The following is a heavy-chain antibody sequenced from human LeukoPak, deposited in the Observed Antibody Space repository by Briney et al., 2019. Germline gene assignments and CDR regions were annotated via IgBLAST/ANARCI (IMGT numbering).Heavy chain of an antibody. V-gene: IGHV3-7*01. CDR2: IKQDGSEK. CDR1: GFTFSSYW. CDR3: ARSISSSWYGGDY. Sequence: GGSQRLSCAASGFTFSSYWMSWVRQAPGKGLEWVANIKQDGSEKYYVDSVKGRFTISRDNAKNSLYLQMNSLRAEDTAVYYCARSISSSWYGGDYWGQGTLVTVSS. J-gene: IGHJ4*02. D-gene: IGHD6-13*01.